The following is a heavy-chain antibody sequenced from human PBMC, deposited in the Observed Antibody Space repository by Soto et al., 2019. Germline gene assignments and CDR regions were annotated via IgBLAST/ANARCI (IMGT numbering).Heavy chain of an antibody. CDR3: ARVGATPLDD. Sequence: SETLSLTCAVYGGSFSGYYWSWIRQPPGKGLEWIGEINHSGSTNYNPSLKSRVTISVDTSKNQFSLKLSSVTAADTAVYYCARVGATPLDDWGQGTRVTVSS. CDR1: GGSFSGYY. V-gene: IGHV4-34*01. J-gene: IGHJ4*02. D-gene: IGHD1-26*01. CDR2: INHSGST.